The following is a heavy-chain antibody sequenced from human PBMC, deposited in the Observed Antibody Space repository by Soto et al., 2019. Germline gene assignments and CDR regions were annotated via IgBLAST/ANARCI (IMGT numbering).Heavy chain of an antibody. J-gene: IGHJ4*02. CDR2: IYYSGST. CDR1: GGSISSGGYY. Sequence: SETLSLTCTVSGGSISSGGYYWSWIRQHPGKGLEWIGYIYYSGSTYYNPSLKSRVTISVDTSKNQFSLKLSSVTAADTAVYYCAKHSGYYYDTSAFFAYWGQGTLVTVSS. V-gene: IGHV4-31*03. D-gene: IGHD3-22*01. CDR3: AKHSGYYYDTSAFFAY.